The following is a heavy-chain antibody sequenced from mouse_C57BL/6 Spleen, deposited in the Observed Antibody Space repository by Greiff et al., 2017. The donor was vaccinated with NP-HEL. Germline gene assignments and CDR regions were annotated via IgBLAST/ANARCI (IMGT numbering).Heavy chain of an antibody. D-gene: IGHD2-4*01. CDR1: GFTFSSYG. CDR3: ARENYDYSAWFAY. Sequence: DVMLVESGGDLVKPGGSLKLSCAASGFTFSSYGMSWVRQTPDKRLEWVATISSGGSYTYYPDSVKGRFTISRDNAKNTLYLQMSSLKSEDTAMYYCARENYDYSAWFAYWGQGTLVTVSA. CDR2: ISSGGSYT. V-gene: IGHV5-6*02. J-gene: IGHJ3*01.